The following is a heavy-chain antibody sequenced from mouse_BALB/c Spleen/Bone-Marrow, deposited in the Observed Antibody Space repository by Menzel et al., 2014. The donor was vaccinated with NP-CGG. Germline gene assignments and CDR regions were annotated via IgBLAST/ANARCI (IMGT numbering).Heavy chain of an antibody. CDR3: ARRSAATYYFDY. CDR1: GFTFSSYT. J-gene: IGHJ2*01. V-gene: IGHV5-12-2*01. D-gene: IGHD1-2*01. CDR2: ISNGGGSI. Sequence: EVQLVESGGGLVQPGGSLKLSCAASGFTFSSYTMSWVRQTPEKRLEWVAYISNGGGSIYYPDTVKGRFTISRDNAKNTLYLQMSSLKSEDTAMYYCARRSAATYYFDYWGQGTTLTVSS.